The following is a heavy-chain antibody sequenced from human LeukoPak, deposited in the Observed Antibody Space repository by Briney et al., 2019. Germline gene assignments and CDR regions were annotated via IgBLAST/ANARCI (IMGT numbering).Heavy chain of an antibody. Sequence: GGSLRLSCAASGFTVSSNYMSWVRQAPGEGLEWVSVIYSGGSTYYADSVKGRFTISRDNSKNTLYLHINSLRAEDTAVYYCVKDNPLDYWGQGTLVIVSS. D-gene: IGHD1-14*01. CDR1: GFTVSSNY. CDR3: VKDNPLDY. CDR2: IYSGGST. J-gene: IGHJ4*02. V-gene: IGHV3-66*01.